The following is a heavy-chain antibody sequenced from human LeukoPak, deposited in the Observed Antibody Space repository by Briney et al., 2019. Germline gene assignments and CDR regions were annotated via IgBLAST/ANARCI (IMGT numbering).Heavy chain of an antibody. Sequence: SETLSLTCAVYGGSFSGYYWSWIRQPPGKGLEWIGEINHSGSTNYNPSLKSRVTISVDTSKNQFSLKLSSVTAADTAVYYCARHEDGDQYYFDYWGQGTLVTVSS. CDR2: INHSGST. CDR3: ARHEDGDQYYFDY. CDR1: GGSFSGYY. J-gene: IGHJ4*02. V-gene: IGHV4-34*01. D-gene: IGHD5-24*01.